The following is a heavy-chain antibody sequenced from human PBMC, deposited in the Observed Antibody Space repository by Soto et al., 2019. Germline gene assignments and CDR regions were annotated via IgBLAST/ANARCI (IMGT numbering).Heavy chain of an antibody. CDR1: GYTFTSYD. CDR2: MSPNSGNT. Sequence: ASVKVSCKASGYTFTSYDINWVRQAPGQGLEWMGWMSPNSGNTGYAQKFQGRVTMTRNTSISTAYMELSSLRSEDTAVYYCARGLIPSYYYDSSGPGVPSYWGQGTLVTVSS. J-gene: IGHJ4*02. CDR3: ARGLIPSYYYDSSGPGVPSY. D-gene: IGHD3-22*01. V-gene: IGHV1-8*01.